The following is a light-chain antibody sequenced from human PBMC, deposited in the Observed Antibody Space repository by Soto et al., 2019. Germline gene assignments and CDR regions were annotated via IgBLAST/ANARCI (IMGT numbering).Light chain of an antibody. J-gene: IGLJ1*01. V-gene: IGLV1-51*01. Sequence: QSVLTQPPSVSAAPGQKVTISCSGSSSNIGNNYVSWYQQLPGTAPKLLIYGNNKRPSGIPDRFSGSKSGTSATLGITGLQTGDEADYHCGTWDSSLSAVVFGTGTKVTVL. CDR3: GTWDSSLSAVV. CDR2: GNN. CDR1: SSNIGNNY.